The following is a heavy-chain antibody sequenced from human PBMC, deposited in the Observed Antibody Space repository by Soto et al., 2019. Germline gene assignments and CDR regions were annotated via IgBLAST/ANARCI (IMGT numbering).Heavy chain of an antibody. CDR3: AKKPSSSIQGWAFGMDV. CDR2: TFTGGST. J-gene: IGHJ6*02. D-gene: IGHD1-26*01. CDR1: GFSVTTNY. V-gene: IGHV3-53*02. Sequence: EVQLVETGGGLIQPGGSLRLSCLASGFSVTTNYIIWVRQPPGKGLEWVSTTFTGGSTHYADSVKGRFSISRDNSKNTVYLQMNNLRVEDTAVYYCAKKPSSSIQGWAFGMDVWGQGTTVSDSS.